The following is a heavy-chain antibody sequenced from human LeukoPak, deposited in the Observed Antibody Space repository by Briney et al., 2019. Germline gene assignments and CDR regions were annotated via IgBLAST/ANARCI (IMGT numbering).Heavy chain of an antibody. CDR2: TYYRSKWYN. Sequence: SQTLSLTCAISGDSVSGNSAACNWIRQSPSRGLEWLGRTYYRSKWYNDSAVSVKRRITINPDTSKNQFSLQLNSVTPEDTAVYYCARVAMTSDIVVVPAAAIVSEGISAFDIWGQGTMVTVSS. D-gene: IGHD2-2*01. CDR3: ARVAMTSDIVVVPAAAIVSEGISAFDI. V-gene: IGHV6-1*01. CDR1: GDSVSGNSAA. J-gene: IGHJ3*02.